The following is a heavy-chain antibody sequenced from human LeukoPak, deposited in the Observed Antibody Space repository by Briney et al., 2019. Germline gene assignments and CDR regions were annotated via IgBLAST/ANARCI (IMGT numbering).Heavy chain of an antibody. V-gene: IGHV3-20*04. CDR3: AKGGFGDPSDY. Sequence: GGSLRLSCAASGFTFDDYGMNWVRHAPGKGLEWVSGINWNGGRTGYADSVKGRFTISRDNAKNSLYLQMNSLRAEDTALYYCAKGGFGDPSDYWGQGTLVTVSS. D-gene: IGHD4-17*01. CDR1: GFTFDDYG. J-gene: IGHJ4*02. CDR2: INWNGGRT.